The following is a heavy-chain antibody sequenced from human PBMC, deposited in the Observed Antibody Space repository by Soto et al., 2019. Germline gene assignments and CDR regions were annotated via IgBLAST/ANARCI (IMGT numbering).Heavy chain of an antibody. CDR2: IYSDGNT. CDR1: GLTVSSNY. Sequence: GGSLRLSCAASGLTVSSNYMSWVRQATGKGLEWMSIIYSDGNTYYADSVKGRFTISRDNSKNTLYLQMNSLRAEDTAVYYCARDGYNSNWFATWGQGTLVTVSS. V-gene: IGHV3-53*01. D-gene: IGHD6-13*01. J-gene: IGHJ5*02. CDR3: ARDGYNSNWFAT.